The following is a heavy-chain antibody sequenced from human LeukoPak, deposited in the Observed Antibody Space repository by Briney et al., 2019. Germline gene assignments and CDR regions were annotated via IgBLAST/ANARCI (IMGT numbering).Heavy chain of an antibody. CDR2: INPNSGGT. J-gene: IGHJ4*02. CDR1: GYTFTGYY. Sequence: ASVKVSCKASGYTFTGYYMHWVRQAPGQGLEWMGWINPNSGGTNYAQKFQGRVTMTRDTSISTAYMELSRLRSDDTAVYYCARGYYDTLTVSNPYYFDYWGKGTLVTVSS. D-gene: IGHD3-9*01. V-gene: IGHV1-2*02. CDR3: ARGYYDTLTVSNPYYFDY.